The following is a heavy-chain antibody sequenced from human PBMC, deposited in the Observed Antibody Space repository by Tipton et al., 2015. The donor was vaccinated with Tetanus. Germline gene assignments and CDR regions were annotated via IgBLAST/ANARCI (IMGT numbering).Heavy chain of an antibody. CDR1: GGSISSGTYY. J-gene: IGHJ4*02. V-gene: IGHV4-39*01. CDR2: IYFSGST. D-gene: IGHD3-22*01. Sequence: SLTCTVSGGSISSGTYYWGWIRQPPGKGLEWIGSIYFSGSTYYNPSLKSRVTIYVDTSKKQFSLRLSSVTAADTAVYYCARRDYSDSSVDNWGQGTLVTVSS. CDR3: ARRDYSDSSVDN.